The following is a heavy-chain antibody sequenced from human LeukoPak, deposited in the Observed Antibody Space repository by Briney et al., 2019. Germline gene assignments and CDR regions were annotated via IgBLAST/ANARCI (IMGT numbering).Heavy chain of an antibody. CDR2: INHSGGT. D-gene: IGHD3-22*01. V-gene: IGHV4-34*01. Sequence: PSETLSLTCTVYGGSFTSYHWNWIRQPPGKGLEWIGSINHSGGTNYNPSLKSRVTISVDTSKNQFSLKLSSVTAADTAVYYCAGASYDSSGVHWGQGTLVTVSS. CDR1: GGSFTSYH. J-gene: IGHJ4*02. CDR3: AGASYDSSGVH.